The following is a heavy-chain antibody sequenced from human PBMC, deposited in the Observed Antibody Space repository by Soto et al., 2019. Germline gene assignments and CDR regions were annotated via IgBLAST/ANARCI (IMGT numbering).Heavy chain of an antibody. CDR1: GNTFTTYY. D-gene: IGHD2-15*01. J-gene: IGHJ4*02. V-gene: IGHV1-46*03. CDR2: INPRDGGA. CDR3: ARRGYCSGGSCPLGFDY. Sequence: ASVKVSCKASGNTFTTYYVHWVRQAPGQGLEWMGVINPRDGGASYAQKFQGRVTMTRDTSTSTVYMELSSLRSGDTAMYYCARRGYCSGGSCPLGFDYWGQGTLVTVSS.